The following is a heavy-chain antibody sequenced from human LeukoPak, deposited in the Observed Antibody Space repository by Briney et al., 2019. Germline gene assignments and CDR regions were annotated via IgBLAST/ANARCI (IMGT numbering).Heavy chain of an antibody. Sequence: GGSLRLSCAASGFTFSNYALHWVRQAPGKGLEWVAFIRYDGSNKYYADSVEGRFTISRDNSKNTLYLQMNSLRAEDTAVYYCAKTYYYGSGSYYWGQGTLVTVSS. D-gene: IGHD3-10*01. CDR3: AKTYYYGSGSYY. CDR2: IRYDGSNK. J-gene: IGHJ4*02. CDR1: GFTFSNYA. V-gene: IGHV3-30*02.